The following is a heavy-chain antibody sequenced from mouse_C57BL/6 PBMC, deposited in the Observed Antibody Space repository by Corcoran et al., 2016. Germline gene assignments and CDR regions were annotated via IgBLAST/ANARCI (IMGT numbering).Heavy chain of an antibody. J-gene: IGHJ1*03. CDR2: IFPGSGST. CDR3: ARGDYSNYWYFDV. V-gene: IGHV1-75*01. Sequence: QVQLQQSGPELVKPGASVKISCKASGYTFTDYYITWVKQRPGQGLEWIGWIFPGSGSTYYNEKFKGKTTLTVDKSSSTAYMLLSSLTPEDSAVYFCARGDYSNYWYFDVWGTGTTVTVSS. D-gene: IGHD2-5*01. CDR1: GYTFTDYY.